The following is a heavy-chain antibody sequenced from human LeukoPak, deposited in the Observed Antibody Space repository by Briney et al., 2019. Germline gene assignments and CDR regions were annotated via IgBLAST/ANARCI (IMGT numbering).Heavy chain of an antibody. J-gene: IGHJ6*03. D-gene: IGHD3-10*01. Sequence: PSGTLSLTCTVSGGSISSYYWSWIRQPPGKGLEWIGYIYYSGSTNYNPSLKSRVTISVDTSKNQFSLKLSSVTAADTAVYYCARGMVRGVIRYYYYYMDVWGKGTTVTVSS. CDR3: ARGMVRGVIRYYYYYMDV. V-gene: IGHV4-59*01. CDR1: GGSISSYY. CDR2: IYYSGST.